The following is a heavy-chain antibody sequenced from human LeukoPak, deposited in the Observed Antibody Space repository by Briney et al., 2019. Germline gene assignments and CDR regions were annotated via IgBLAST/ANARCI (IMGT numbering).Heavy chain of an antibody. CDR2: IYYSGST. J-gene: IGHJ5*02. D-gene: IGHD3-22*01. Sequence: SETLSLTCAVYGGSFSGYYWSWIRQPPVKGLEWIGSIYYSGSTYYNPSLKSRVTISVDTSKNQFSLKLSSVTAADTAVYYCARSPYYYDSSGAPGGVWFDPWGQGTLVTVSS. CDR3: ARSPYYYDSSGAPGGVWFDP. V-gene: IGHV4-34*01. CDR1: GGSFSGYY.